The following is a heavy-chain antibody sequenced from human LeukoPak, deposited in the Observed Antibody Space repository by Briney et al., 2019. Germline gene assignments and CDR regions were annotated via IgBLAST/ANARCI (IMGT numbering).Heavy chain of an antibody. D-gene: IGHD3-22*01. CDR3: ARDGGYYDSSGYAIVDV. Sequence: ASVKVSCKASGGTFSSYAISWVRQAPGQGLEWMGGIIPIFGTANYAQEFQGRVTITADESTSTAYMELSSLRSEDTAVYYCARDGGYYDSSGYAIVDVWGQGTTVTVSS. V-gene: IGHV1-69*13. CDR1: GGTFSSYA. CDR2: IIPIFGTA. J-gene: IGHJ6*02.